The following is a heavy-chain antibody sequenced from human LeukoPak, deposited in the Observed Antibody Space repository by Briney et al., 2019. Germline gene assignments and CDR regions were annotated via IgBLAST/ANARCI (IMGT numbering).Heavy chain of an antibody. V-gene: IGHV3-30-3*01. CDR2: IAYDGGEK. CDR1: GFTFSNYV. D-gene: IGHD5-18*01. J-gene: IGHJ4*02. CDR3: ARARGDSSPASRYFDY. Sequence: GGSLRLSYAASGFTFSNYVMHWVRQAPGKGLEWVALIAYDGGEKYYADSVKGRFTISRDNSKNTLYLQMNSLRAEDTAMFYCARARGDSSPASRYFDYWGQGALVTVSS.